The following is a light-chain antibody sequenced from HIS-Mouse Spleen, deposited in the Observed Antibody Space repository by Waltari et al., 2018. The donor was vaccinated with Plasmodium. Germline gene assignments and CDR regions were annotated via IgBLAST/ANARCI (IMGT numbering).Light chain of an antibody. CDR1: ALPKKY. CDR3: YSTDSSGNHRV. J-gene: IGLJ3*02. CDR2: EDS. Sequence: SYELTQPPSVSVSPGQTARITCSGDALPKKYAYWDQQKSGQAPVLVIYEDSKRPPGIPERFSGSSSGTMATLTISVAQVEDEADYYCYSTDSSGNHRVFGGGTKLTVL. V-gene: IGLV3-10*01.